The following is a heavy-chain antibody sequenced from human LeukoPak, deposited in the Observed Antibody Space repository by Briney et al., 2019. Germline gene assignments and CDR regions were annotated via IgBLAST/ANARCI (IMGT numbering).Heavy chain of an antibody. V-gene: IGHV1-18*01. CDR1: GYTFTSYG. J-gene: IGHJ4*02. CDR3: ARDGDYDSGGYYFWC. D-gene: IGHD3-22*01. Sequence: ASVKVSCKASGYTFTSYGISWVRQSPRQGLEWMGWISAYNGNTNYAQKLQGRVTMTTDTSTSTAYMELRSLRSDDTAVYYCARDGDYDSGGYYFWCWGQGTLVTVSS. CDR2: ISAYNGNT.